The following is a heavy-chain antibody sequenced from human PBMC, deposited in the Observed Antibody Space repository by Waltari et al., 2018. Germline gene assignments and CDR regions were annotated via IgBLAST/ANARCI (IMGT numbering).Heavy chain of an antibody. CDR3: ALDREYEGWFDP. Sequence: QVQLVQSGAEVRKPGASVKVSCNVSGQSLSESSIHWVRQAPGKGPEWMGGYEPEEGETTYAQKFKGRLSMTEDTDTDYMELTSLQSDDTAVYYCALDREYEGWFDPWGQGTLVTVSS. CDR1: GQSLSESS. V-gene: IGHV1-24*01. CDR2: YEPEEGET. D-gene: IGHD6-6*01. J-gene: IGHJ5*02.